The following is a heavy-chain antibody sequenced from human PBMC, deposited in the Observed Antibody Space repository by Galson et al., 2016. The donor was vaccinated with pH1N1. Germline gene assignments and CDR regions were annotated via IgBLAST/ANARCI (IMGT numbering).Heavy chain of an antibody. J-gene: IGHJ4*02. CDR1: GITFTNFG. CDR3: ARVAPEYYDFWSGYPVADY. Sequence: SLRLSCAVSGITFTNFGMSWLRQAPGKGLEWISAISGGGGSTYHADSVKGRFTISRDNSKNTLNLQMSSLRAEDTAVYYCARVAPEYYDFWSGYPVADYWGQGTLVTVSS. CDR2: ISGGGGST. V-gene: IGHV3-23*01. D-gene: IGHD3-3*01.